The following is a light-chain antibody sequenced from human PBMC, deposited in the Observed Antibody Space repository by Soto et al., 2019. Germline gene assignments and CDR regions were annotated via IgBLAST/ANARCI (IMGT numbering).Light chain of an antibody. CDR1: SSDVGGYNY. CDR3: SSYTSSSTL. J-gene: IGLJ1*01. V-gene: IGLV2-14*01. CDR2: DVS. Sequence: ALTQPASVSGSPGQSITISCTGTSSDVGGYNYVSWYQQHPGKAPKLMIYDVSNRPSGVSNRFSGSKSGNTASLTISGLQAEDEADYYCSSYTSSSTLFGTGTKVTVL.